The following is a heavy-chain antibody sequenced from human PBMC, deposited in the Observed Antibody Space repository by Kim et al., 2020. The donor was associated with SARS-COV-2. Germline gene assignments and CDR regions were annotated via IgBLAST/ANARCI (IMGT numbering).Heavy chain of an antibody. Sequence: GGSLRLSCAASGFTFSSYAMHWVRQAPGKGLEWVAVISYDGSNKYYADSVKGRFTISRDNSKNTLYLQMNSLRAEDTAVYYCARSSLRYFDWIPLYQYYGMDVWGQGTTVTVSS. CDR1: GFTFSSYA. CDR2: ISYDGSNK. CDR3: ARSSLRYFDWIPLYQYYGMDV. D-gene: IGHD3-9*01. J-gene: IGHJ6*02. V-gene: IGHV3-30*04.